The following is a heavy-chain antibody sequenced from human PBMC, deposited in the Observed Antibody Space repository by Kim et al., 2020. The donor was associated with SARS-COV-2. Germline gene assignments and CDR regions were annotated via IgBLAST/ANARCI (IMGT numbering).Heavy chain of an antibody. CDR2: IRSKANSYAT. J-gene: IGHJ3*02. CDR1: GFTFSDSA. D-gene: IGHD6-13*01. CDR3: TRVPPYSNSWWDAFD. Sequence: GGSLRLSCAASGFTFSDSAMYWVRQASGKGLEWVGRIRSKANSYATAYDVSVKGRFIISRDDSKNKAYLQMNSLKTEDTAIYYCTRVPPYSNSWWDAFD. V-gene: IGHV3-73*01.